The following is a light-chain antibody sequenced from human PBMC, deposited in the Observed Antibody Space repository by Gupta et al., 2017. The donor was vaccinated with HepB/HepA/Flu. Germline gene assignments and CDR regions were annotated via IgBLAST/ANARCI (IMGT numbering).Light chain of an antibody. CDR1: QNVLNY. J-gene: IGKJ2*01. CDR2: WAY. CDR3: QQYYSTIS. V-gene: IGKV4-1*01. Sequence: DIVMTQSPDSLTVSLGERATINCKSSQNVLNYLAWYQRKPGQPPRLLIYWAYTLESGVPDRFSGRGSGXDFTLTXNNLQDEDVAVYYCQQYYSTISFGXGTKLEIK.